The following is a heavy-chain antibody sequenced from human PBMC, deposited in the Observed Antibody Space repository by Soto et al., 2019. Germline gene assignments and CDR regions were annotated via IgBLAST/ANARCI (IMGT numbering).Heavy chain of an antibody. CDR3: ARHAYDFWSGHPNPRHYYGMDV. J-gene: IGHJ6*02. CDR1: GYSFTIYW. V-gene: IGHV5-51*01. D-gene: IGHD3-3*01. Sequence: GESLKISCKGSGYSFTIYWIGWVRQMPGKGLEWVGIIYPGDSNTRYSPSLQGQVTIPVDKSISTAYLQWSSLKATDTAMYYCARHAYDFWSGHPNPRHYYGMDVCGQGTTVTVSS. CDR2: IYPGDSNT.